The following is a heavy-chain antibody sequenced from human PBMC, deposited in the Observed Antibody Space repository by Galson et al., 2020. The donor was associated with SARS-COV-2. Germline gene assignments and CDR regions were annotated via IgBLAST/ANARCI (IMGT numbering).Heavy chain of an antibody. V-gene: IGHV4-39*01. CDR2: IYYSGST. CDR1: GGSISSSRYY. J-gene: IGHJ3*02. Sequence: SETLSLTCTVSGGSISSSRYYWGWIRQPPGKGLEWIGSIYYSGSTYYNPSLKSRVTISVDTSKNQFSLKLSSVTAADTAVYYCARSYDSSGSGAFDIWGQGTMVTVSS. D-gene: IGHD3-22*01. CDR3: ARSYDSSGSGAFDI.